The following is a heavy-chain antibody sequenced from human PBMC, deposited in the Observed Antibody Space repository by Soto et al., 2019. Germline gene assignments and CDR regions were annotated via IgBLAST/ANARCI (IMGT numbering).Heavy chain of an antibody. Sequence: VQLLESGGDLVQPGGSLRLSCVASGFILNNYAMSWVGQAPGKGLEWVSTIGGTDGDSDGVPWYEDSVKGRFTISRGSSPTTLFLPVDNLGAEDSALYYCVKGGRNWGDFEFWGQGTTVVVSS. D-gene: IGHD7-27*01. CDR1: GFILNNYA. V-gene: IGHV3-23*01. J-gene: IGHJ3*01. CDR2: IGGTDGDSDGVP. CDR3: VKGGRNWGDFEF.